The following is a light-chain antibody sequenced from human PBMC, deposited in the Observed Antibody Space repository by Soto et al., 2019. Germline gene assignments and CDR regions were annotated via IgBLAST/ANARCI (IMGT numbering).Light chain of an antibody. V-gene: IGKV3-20*01. Sequence: ESVLTQSPGTLSLSPGEKANLSSRASQSVSSSYVAWYQQKPGQAPRLLIYGASSRATGIPDRFSGSGSGTDFTLTISSLEPEDFAVYYCQQYDSSPETFGQGTKVDIK. CDR3: QQYDSSPET. J-gene: IGKJ1*01. CDR2: GAS. CDR1: QSVSSSY.